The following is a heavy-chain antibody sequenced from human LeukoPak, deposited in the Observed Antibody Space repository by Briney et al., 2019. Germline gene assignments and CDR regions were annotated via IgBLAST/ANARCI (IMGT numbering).Heavy chain of an antibody. V-gene: IGHV4-31*03. CDR3: ARDLGYYFDD. J-gene: IGHJ4*02. Sequence: SETLSLTCTVSGGSISNGGYYWSWIRQHPGKGLEWIGYIYYSGSTYYNPSLKSRVTISVDTSKNQFSLKLSSVTAADTAVYYCARDLGYYFDDWGEGTLVTLSS. CDR2: IYYSGST. CDR1: GGSISNGGYY. D-gene: IGHD3-16*01.